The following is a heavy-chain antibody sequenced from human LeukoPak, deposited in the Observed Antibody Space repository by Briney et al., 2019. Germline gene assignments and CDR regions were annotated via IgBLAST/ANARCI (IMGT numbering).Heavy chain of an antibody. CDR3: ARANFLYCSSSTCLFDY. CDR2: INPNDGDT. J-gene: IGHJ4*02. CDR1: GYAFTDYY. D-gene: IGHD2-2*01. Sequence: ASVKVSCKASGYAFTDYYMHWVRQAPGQGFEWMGWINPNDGDTNYAQKFQGRVTMTRDTSISTAHMEVSRLRSDDTAVYYCARANFLYCSSSTCLFDYWGQGTLVTVSS. V-gene: IGHV1-2*02.